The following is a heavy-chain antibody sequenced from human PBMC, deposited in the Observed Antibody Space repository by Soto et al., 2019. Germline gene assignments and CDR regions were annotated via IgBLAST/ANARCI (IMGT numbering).Heavy chain of an antibody. CDR2: IYYSGST. V-gene: IGHV4-31*03. Sequence: QVQLQESGPGLVKPSQTLSLTCTVSGGSISSGGYYWSWIRQHPGKGLEWIGYIYYSGSTYYNPSPQRRFTISVDTPKNPSSRNRGSVPAADTAVYYWAGGGGFGPKEAYNYYGMDGGGKGTPAAVSS. CDR1: GGSISSGGYY. J-gene: IGHJ6*04. D-gene: IGHD3-16*01. CDR3: AGGGGFGPKEAYNYYGMDG.